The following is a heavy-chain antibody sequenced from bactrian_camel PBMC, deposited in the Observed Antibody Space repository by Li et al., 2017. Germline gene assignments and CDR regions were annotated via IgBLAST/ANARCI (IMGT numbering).Heavy chain of an antibody. V-gene: IGHV3-2*01. CDR2: IYSSGASP. CDR1: GLTFSTYY. CDR3: AASWDCRGVSGWHH. J-gene: IGHJ4*01. D-gene: IGHD7*01. Sequence: HVQLVESGGGLVQPGGSLRLSCAASGLTFSTYYMTWVRQAPGKGLEWVASIYSSGASPYYTDSVKGRFTIPIDNAKNTVYLQMASLKPGDTAMYYCAASWDCRGVSGWHHWGQGTQVTVS.